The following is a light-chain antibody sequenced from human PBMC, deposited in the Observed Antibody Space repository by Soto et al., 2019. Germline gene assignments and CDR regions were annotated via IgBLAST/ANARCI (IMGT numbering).Light chain of an antibody. V-gene: IGKV3-15*01. Sequence: EIVMTQSPATLSVSPGERATLSCRASQSINSFLAWYQQKPGQAPRLLIYGASTRATGIPARFRGSGSGAEFTLTISSLQSEDFAVYYCQHYNNWPHTFGQGTKLEIK. CDR2: GAS. J-gene: IGKJ2*01. CDR3: QHYNNWPHT. CDR1: QSINSF.